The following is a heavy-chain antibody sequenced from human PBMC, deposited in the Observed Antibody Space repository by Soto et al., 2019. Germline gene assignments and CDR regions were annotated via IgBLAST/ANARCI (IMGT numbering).Heavy chain of an antibody. CDR2: MYYSGGT. CDR3: AKVNQQQLGPEYFDY. CDR1: GGSISSSSYF. V-gene: IGHV4-39*02. D-gene: IGHD6-13*01. J-gene: IGHJ4*02. Sequence: SETLSLTCTVSGGSISSSSYFWGWIRQPPGKGLEWIGSMYYSGGTYYNPSLKSRVTISVDTSKNQFSLKLSSLRAEDTAVYYCAKVNQQQLGPEYFDYWGQGTLVTVSS.